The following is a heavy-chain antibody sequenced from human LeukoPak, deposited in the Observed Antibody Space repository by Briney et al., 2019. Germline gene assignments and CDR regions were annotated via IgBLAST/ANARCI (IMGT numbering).Heavy chain of an antibody. Sequence: TSETLSLTCAVYGGSFSGYYWSWIRQPPGKGLEWIGEINHSGSTNYNPSLKSRVTISVDTSKNQFSLKLSSVTAADTAVYYCAVQLPPYYYYYYGMDVWGQGTTVTVSS. CDR3: AVQLPPYYYYYYGMDV. CDR2: INHSGST. D-gene: IGHD1-1*01. J-gene: IGHJ6*02. CDR1: GGSFSGYY. V-gene: IGHV4-34*01.